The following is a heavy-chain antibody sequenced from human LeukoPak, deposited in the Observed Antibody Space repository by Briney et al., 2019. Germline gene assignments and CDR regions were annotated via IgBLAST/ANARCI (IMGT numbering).Heavy chain of an antibody. CDR3: ARPMVKTVYALDY. Sequence: GGSLRLSCAASGFTFSDYYMSWIRQAPGKGLEWVSYISSSGSTIYYADSVKGRFTISRDNAKNSPYLQMNSLRAEDTAVYYCARPMVKTVYALDYWGQGTLVTVSS. CDR2: ISSSGSTI. J-gene: IGHJ4*02. CDR1: GFTFSDYY. V-gene: IGHV3-11*01. D-gene: IGHD2-8*01.